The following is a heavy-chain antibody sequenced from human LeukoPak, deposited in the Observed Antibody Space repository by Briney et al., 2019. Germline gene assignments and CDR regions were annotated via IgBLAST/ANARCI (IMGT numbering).Heavy chain of an antibody. J-gene: IGHJ4*02. V-gene: IGHV3-48*03. CDR3: AITMVRGVIIFKGDFDY. CDR2: ISSSGSTI. CDR1: GFTFSSYE. D-gene: IGHD3-10*01. Sequence: PGGSLRLSCAASGFTFSSYEMNWVRQAPGKGLEWASYISSSGSTIYYADSVKGRFTISRDNAKNSLYLQMNSLRAEDTAVYYCAITMVRGVIIFKGDFDYWGQGTLVTVSS.